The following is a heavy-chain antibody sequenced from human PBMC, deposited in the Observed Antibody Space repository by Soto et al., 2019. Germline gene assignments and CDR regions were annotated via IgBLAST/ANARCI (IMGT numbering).Heavy chain of an antibody. Sequence: EASVKVSCKASGGTFSSYTISWVRQAPGQRLEWMGWIITSLGNTNYAQKLQGRVTITRDTSASTAYMELSSLRSEDTAVYYCARGNSRSYWGQGTLVTVSS. CDR3: ARGNSRSY. CDR1: GGTFSSYT. J-gene: IGHJ4*02. CDR2: IITSLGNT. V-gene: IGHV1-69*08. D-gene: IGHD4-4*01.